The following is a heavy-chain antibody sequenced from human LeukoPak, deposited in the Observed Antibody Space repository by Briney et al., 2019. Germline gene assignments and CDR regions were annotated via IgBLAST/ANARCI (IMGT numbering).Heavy chain of an antibody. CDR2: IYTSGST. D-gene: IGHD3-22*01. J-gene: IGHJ3*02. CDR3: ARAYDSSGYYYRKNAFDI. Sequence: SETLSLTCTVSGGSISSYYWSWIRQPAGKGLEWIGRIYTSGSTNYNPSLKSRVTVSVDTSKNQFSLKLSSVTAADTAVYYCARAYDSSGYYYRKNAFDIWGQGTMVTVSS. CDR1: GGSISSYY. V-gene: IGHV4-4*07.